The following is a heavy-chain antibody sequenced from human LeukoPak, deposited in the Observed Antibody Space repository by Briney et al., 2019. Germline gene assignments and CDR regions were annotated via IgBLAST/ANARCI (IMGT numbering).Heavy chain of an antibody. CDR2: IGGGGVDT. V-gene: IGHV3-23*01. CDR3: AKDPPTTGTTFDN. J-gene: IGHJ4*02. D-gene: IGHD1-1*01. CDR1: GFTFSSYA. Sequence: PGGSLRLSCAAFGFTFSSYAMSWVRQAPGKGLEWASSIGGGGVDTYYADSVKGRFTISRDNSKNTLYLQMNSLRVEDTAVYYCAKDPPTTGTTFDNWGRGTLVTVSS.